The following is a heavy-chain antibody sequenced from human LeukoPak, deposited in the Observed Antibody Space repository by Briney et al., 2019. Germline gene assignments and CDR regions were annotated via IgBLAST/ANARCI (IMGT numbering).Heavy chain of an antibody. CDR2: IGGGGENT. J-gene: IGHJ4*02. D-gene: IGHD1-14*01. CDR3: AKVLTGSQDY. Sequence: PGGSLRLSCAASGFTFNSYALSWVRQAPGKGLEWVSPIGGGGENTYYADSVKGRFTISRDSSKNTVYLHMKSLRAEDTAVYFCAKVLTGSQDYWGQGTLVTVTS. CDR1: GFTFNSYA. V-gene: IGHV3-23*01.